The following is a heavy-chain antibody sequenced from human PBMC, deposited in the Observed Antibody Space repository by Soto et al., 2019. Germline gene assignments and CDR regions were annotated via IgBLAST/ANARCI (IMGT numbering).Heavy chain of an antibody. V-gene: IGHV4-59*01. CDR3: ARIGLYDSDDYYYPDS. CDR2: IYYTGST. D-gene: IGHD3-22*01. CDR1: GGDISTYY. J-gene: IGHJ4*02. Sequence: SETLSLTCTVSGGDISTYYWSWIRQPPGKGLEWIGYIYYTGSTKYNPSLKSRVTISVDTSKNQLSLKLSSVTAADTAVYHCARIGLYDSDDYYYPDSWGQGTLVTVSS.